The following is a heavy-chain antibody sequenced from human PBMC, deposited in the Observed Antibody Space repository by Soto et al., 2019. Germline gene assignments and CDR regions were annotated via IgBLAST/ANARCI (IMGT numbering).Heavy chain of an antibody. J-gene: IGHJ6*02. V-gene: IGHV3-30-3*01. CDR3: ARDLVGATTYYYYGMDV. CDR2: ISYDGSNK. Sequence: GGSLRLSCSASVFTFSSYAMHWVRQAPGKGLEWVAVISYDGSNKYYADSVKGRFTISRDNSKNTLYLQMNSLRAEDTAVYYCARDLVGATTYYYYGMDVCGQGQRSPSP. CDR1: VFTFSSYA. D-gene: IGHD1-26*01.